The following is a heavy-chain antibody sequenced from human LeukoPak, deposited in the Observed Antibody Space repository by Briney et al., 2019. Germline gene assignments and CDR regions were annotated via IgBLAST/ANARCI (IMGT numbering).Heavy chain of an antibody. V-gene: IGHV3-23*01. J-gene: IGHJ4*02. CDR3: AASLPNIVVVPATKGPFGY. CDR1: GFTFSSYT. CDR2: VSGSGGNI. D-gene: IGHD2-2*01. Sequence: GGSLRLSCAASGFTFSSYTMSWVRQAPGKGLEWVSGVSGSGGNIHYADSVKGRFTISRDNSKNTLYLQMNSLRAEDTAVYYCAASLPNIVVVPATKGPFGYWGQGALVTVSS.